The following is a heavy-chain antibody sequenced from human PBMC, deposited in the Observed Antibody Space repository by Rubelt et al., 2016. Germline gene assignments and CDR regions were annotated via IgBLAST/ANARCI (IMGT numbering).Heavy chain of an antibody. CDR3: ARGGSSYGDFDY. D-gene: IGHD5-18*01. CDR1: GYTFTVYY. V-gene: IGHV1-46*01. CDR2: INPSIGKT. J-gene: IGHJ4*02. Sequence: QVQLVQSGAEVKRPGASVKVSCKTSGYTFTVYYMHWVRQAPGQGLEWMGIINPSIGKTNYAQKFPGRITMTRDTSTRTVYMELSSLTSEDTAVYYCARGGSSYGDFDYWGQGTRVTVSS.